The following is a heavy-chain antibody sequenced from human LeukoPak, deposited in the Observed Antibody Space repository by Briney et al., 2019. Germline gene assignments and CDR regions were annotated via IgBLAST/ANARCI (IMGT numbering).Heavy chain of an antibody. CDR3: ARLGVYFDFWFDP. J-gene: IGHJ5*02. V-gene: IGHV3-21*01. Sequence: NPGGSLRLSCAASGFTFSSYSMNWVRQAPGKGLEWVSSISSSSSYIYYADSVKGRFTISRDNAKNSLYLQMNSLRAEDTAVYYCARLGVYFDFWFDPWGQGTWSPSPQ. CDR2: ISSSSSYI. CDR1: GFTFSSYS. D-gene: IGHD3-9*01.